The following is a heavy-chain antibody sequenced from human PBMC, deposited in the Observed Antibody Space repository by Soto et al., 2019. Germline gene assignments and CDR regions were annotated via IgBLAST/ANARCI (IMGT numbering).Heavy chain of an antibody. D-gene: IGHD3-10*01. J-gene: IGHJ4*02. CDR2: ISGGGDTT. V-gene: IGHV3-23*01. CDR1: GFTFNNYA. Sequence: EVQLLESGGGLVQPGWSLRLSCAASGFTFNNYAMTWVRQAPGKGLEWVSAISGGGDTTSYADSVKGRFTVSRDGSKNTLYLQMSRLRAEDTALYYCAKGRGGSGSLTPRVDFWGQGTLVTVSS. CDR3: AKGRGGSGSLTPRVDF.